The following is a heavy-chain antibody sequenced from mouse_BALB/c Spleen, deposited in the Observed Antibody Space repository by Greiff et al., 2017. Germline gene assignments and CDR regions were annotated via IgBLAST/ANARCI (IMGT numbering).Heavy chain of an antibody. Sequence: EVQLQQSGAELVRPGASVKLSCTASGFNFTDYSMHWVKQRPEQGLEWIGWIDPENGDTEYAPKFQGKATMTVDTSSNTAYLQLSSLTSEDTAVYYYNAWGAAGAYWGQGTLVTVSA. CDR1: GFNFTDYS. CDR3: NAWGAAGAY. J-gene: IGHJ3*01. V-gene: IGHV14-4*02. CDR2: IDPENGDT.